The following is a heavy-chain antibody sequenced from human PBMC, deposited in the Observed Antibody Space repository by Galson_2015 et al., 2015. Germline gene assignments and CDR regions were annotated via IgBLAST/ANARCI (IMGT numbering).Heavy chain of an antibody. CDR1: GYTFTSYG. D-gene: IGHD6-19*01. CDR2: ISDYNDNT. V-gene: IGHV1-18*04. J-gene: IGHJ4*02. Sequence: SVKVSCKASGYTFTSYGISWVRQAPGQGLEWMGWISDYNDNTNYAQKLQGRVTMTTDTSTSTAYMELRSLRSDDTAVYYCAILPSGWYAYWGQGTLVTVSS. CDR3: AILPSGWYAY.